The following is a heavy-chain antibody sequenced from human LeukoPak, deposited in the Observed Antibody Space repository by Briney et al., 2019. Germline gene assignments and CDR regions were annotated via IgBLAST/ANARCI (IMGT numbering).Heavy chain of an antibody. D-gene: IGHD2-2*01. V-gene: IGHV4-39*01. CDR2: INYSGTT. CDR1: GGSISSSGYY. CDR3: ARVDIVIVPSANFDC. J-gene: IGHJ4*02. Sequence: PSETLSLTCIVSGGSISSSGYYWGWIRQPPGKGLEWIGSINYSGTTYYNPSLRSRVTISVDTSKNQFSLKLSSVTAADTAVYYCARVDIVIVPSANFDCWGQGTLVTASS.